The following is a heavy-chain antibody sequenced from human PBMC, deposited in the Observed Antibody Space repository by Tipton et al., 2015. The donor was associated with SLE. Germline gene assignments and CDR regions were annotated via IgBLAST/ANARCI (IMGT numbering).Heavy chain of an antibody. Sequence: TLSLTCTVSGGSISSGSYYWSWIRQPAGKGLEWIGRIYTSGSPNYNPSLKSRVTISVDTSTNQFSLKLSSVTAADTAVYYCARDLAYCSSTSCFDYFDYWGQGTLVTVSS. V-gene: IGHV4-61*02. J-gene: IGHJ4*02. CDR3: ARDLAYCSSTSCFDYFDY. CDR1: GGSISSGSYY. CDR2: IYTSGSP. D-gene: IGHD2-2*01.